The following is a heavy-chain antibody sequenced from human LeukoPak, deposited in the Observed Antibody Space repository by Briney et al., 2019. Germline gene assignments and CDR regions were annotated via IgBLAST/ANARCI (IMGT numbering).Heavy chain of an antibody. J-gene: IGHJ3*01. CDR1: GGSISSGSYY. Sequence: ASQTLSLTCTVSGGSISSGSYYWSWIRQPAGKGLEWIGRIYTSGSTNYNPSLKSRVTISVDTSKNQFSLKLSSVTAADTAVYYCARAVYDSSGYYCRPLWGQGTMVTVSS. D-gene: IGHD3-22*01. CDR3: ARAVYDSSGYYCRPL. CDR2: IYTSGST. V-gene: IGHV4-61*02.